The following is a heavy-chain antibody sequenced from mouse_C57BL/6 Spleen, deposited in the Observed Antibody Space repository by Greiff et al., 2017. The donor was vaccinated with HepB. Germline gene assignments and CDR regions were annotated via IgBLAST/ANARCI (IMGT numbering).Heavy chain of an antibody. CDR3: ASRGDYGSRNFDY. CDR1: GYTFTSYW. J-gene: IGHJ2*01. CDR2: IDPSDSYT. V-gene: IGHV1-69*01. Sequence: QVQLQQPGAELVMPGASVKLSCKASGYTFTSYWMHWVKQRPGQGLEWIGEIDPSDSYTNYNQKFKGKSTLTVDKSSSTADMQLSSLTSEDSAVYYCASRGDYGSRNFDYWGQGTTLTVSS. D-gene: IGHD1-1*01.